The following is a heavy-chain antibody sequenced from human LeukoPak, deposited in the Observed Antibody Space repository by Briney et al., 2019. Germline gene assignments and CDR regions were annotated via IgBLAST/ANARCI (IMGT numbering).Heavy chain of an antibody. V-gene: IGHV1-24*01. Sequence: ASVKVSCKVSGYTLTELSMHWVRQAPGKGLEWMGGFDPEDGETIYAQKFQGRVTITEDTSKDTVYMELSNLRSEDTAGYYCGKDRVALFDYWGQGTLVTVSS. CDR2: FDPEDGET. CDR3: GKDRVALFDY. CDR1: GYTLTELS. J-gene: IGHJ4*02. D-gene: IGHD3-3*01.